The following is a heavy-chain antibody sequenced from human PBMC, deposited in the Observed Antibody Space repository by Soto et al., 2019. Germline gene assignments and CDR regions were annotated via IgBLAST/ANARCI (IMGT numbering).Heavy chain of an antibody. D-gene: IGHD3-22*01. CDR2: FKSKTDGGTT. Sequence: EVQLVESGGGLVKPGRSLRLSCAASGFTFSNAWTNWVRQAPGKGLEWVGRFKSKTDGGTTDFAAPGKGRFAISRGETXXXXXXXXXXXXXXXXGIYYCTTDSNSTMIVVRVDYWGHGTLVTVSS. CDR1: GFTFSNAW. V-gene: IGHV3-15*07. CDR3: TTDSNSTMIVVRVDY. J-gene: IGHJ4*01.